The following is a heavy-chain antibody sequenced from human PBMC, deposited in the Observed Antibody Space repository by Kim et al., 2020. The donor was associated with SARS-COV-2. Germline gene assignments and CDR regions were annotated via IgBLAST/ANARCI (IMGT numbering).Heavy chain of an antibody. CDR2: ISSSSSYT. V-gene: IGHV3-11*06. D-gene: IGHD5-12*01. CDR1: GFTFSDYY. Sequence: GGSLRLSCAASGFTFSDYYMSWIRQAPGKGLEWVSYISSSSSYTNYADSVKGRFTISRDNAKNSLYLQMNSLRAEDTAVYYCARDADRGGWSGYVGVYDYWGQGTLVTVSS. J-gene: IGHJ4*02. CDR3: ARDADRGGWSGYVGVYDY.